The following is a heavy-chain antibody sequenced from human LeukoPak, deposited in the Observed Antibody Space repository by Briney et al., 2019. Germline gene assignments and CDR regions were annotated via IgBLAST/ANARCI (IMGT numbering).Heavy chain of an antibody. D-gene: IGHD3-22*01. CDR3: AKGQSSSGLRNYFDY. CDR2: ISASGGTT. CDR1: GFTFSSYA. Sequence: HPGGSLRLSCAASGFTFSSYAMSWVRQAPGKGLEWVSGISASGGTTYYADSVKGRFTSSRDNSKNTLYLQMNSLRAEDTAVYYCAKGQSSSGLRNYFDYWGQGTLVTVSS. V-gene: IGHV3-23*01. J-gene: IGHJ4*02.